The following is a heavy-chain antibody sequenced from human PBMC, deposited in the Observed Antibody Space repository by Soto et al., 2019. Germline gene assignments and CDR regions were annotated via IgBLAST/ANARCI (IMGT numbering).Heavy chain of an antibody. CDR3: ANLPIRGYGMDV. CDR2: ISGSGGST. V-gene: IGHV3-23*01. CDR1: GFTFSSYA. J-gene: IGHJ6*02. Sequence: GGSLRLSCAASGFTFSSYAMSWVRQAPGKGLEWVSAISGSGGSTYYADSVKGRFTISRDNSKNTLYLQMNSLRAEDTAVYYCANLPIRGYGMDVWGQGTTVTVSS. D-gene: IGHD3-10*01.